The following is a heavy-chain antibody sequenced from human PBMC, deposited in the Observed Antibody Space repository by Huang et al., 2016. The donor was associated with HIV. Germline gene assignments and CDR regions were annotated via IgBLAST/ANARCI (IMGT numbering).Heavy chain of an antibody. J-gene: IGHJ3*02. Sequence: QVHLQESGPGLVKPSETLSLICTVSGVSTRTYFWSWIRKPAGKGPECIARRHQSGATKSNPSLRSRVTMSGDTSKNQLSLRLTAVTAADTAVYYCAREDRNAFDIWGQGIMVIVSS. CDR3: AREDRNAFDI. CDR1: GVSTRTYF. V-gene: IGHV4-4*07. CDR2: RHQSGAT.